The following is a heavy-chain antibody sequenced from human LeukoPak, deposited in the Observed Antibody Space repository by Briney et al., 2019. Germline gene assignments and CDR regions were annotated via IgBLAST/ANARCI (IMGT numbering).Heavy chain of an antibody. CDR1: GGSISGYY. CDR2: IYYSGST. D-gene: IGHD3-3*01. CDR3: ARDFGSGREEGWFDP. Sequence: SETLSLTCSVSGGSISGYYWSWIRQPPGKGLEWIGYIYYSGSTNYNPSLKSRVTISVDTSKIQFSLNLTTVTAADTAVYYCARDFGSGREEGWFDPWGQGTLVTVSS. V-gene: IGHV4-59*12. J-gene: IGHJ5*02.